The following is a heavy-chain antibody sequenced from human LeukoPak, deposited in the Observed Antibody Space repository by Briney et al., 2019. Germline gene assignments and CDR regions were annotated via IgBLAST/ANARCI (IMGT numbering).Heavy chain of an antibody. CDR1: GGSFSGYY. J-gene: IGHJ2*01. CDR3: ARGAHSVAFDL. CDR2: INHSGST. Sequence: SETLSLTCAVYGGSFSGYYWSWIRQPPGKGLEWIGEINHSGSTNYNPSLKSRVTISVDTFKKQLSLKLSSVTAADTAVYYRARGAHSVAFDLWGRGTLVTVSS. D-gene: IGHD4-23*01. V-gene: IGHV4-34*01.